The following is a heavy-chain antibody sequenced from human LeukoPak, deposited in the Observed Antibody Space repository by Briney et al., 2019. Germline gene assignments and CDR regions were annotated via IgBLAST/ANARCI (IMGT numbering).Heavy chain of an antibody. J-gene: IGHJ4*02. CDR2: ITSSGAGT. D-gene: IGHD6-6*01. CDR3: ARGYSSSSWSLFDY. V-gene: IGHV3-23*01. CDR1: GFTFNIYA. Sequence: PGGSLRLSCAASGFTFNIYAMSWVRQAPGKGLEWVSSITSSGAGTFYADSVKDRFTISRDNSKNTLYLQMNSLRAEDTAVYYCARGYSSSSWSLFDYWGQGTLVTVSS.